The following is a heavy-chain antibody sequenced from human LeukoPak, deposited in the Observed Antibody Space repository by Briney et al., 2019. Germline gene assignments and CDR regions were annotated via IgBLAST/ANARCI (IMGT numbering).Heavy chain of an antibody. J-gene: IGHJ4*02. Sequence: PSETLSLTCTVSGGSINGYYWTWIRQSPGKGLEWIGYVYYSGSSNYNPSLKSRVTISADTSKNQFSLKLTSVTAADTAVYYCAKCYGDLLFPDSWGQGTLVTVSS. CDR3: AKCYGDLLFPDS. V-gene: IGHV4-59*01. CDR1: GGSINGYY. D-gene: IGHD1-26*01. CDR2: VYYSGSS.